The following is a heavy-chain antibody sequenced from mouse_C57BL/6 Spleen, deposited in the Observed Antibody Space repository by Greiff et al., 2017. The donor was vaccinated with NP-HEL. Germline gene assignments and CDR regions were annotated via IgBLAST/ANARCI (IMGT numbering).Heavy chain of an antibody. Sequence: QVQLQQSGPGLVQPSQSLSITCTVSGFSLTSYGVHWVRQSPGKGLEWLGVIWSGGSPDYNAAFISRLSISKDNSKSQVFFKMNSLQADDTDIYYCARGSSIYYYAMDYWGQGTSVTVSS. CDR3: ARGSSIYYYAMDY. CDR2: IWSGGSP. V-gene: IGHV2-2*01. J-gene: IGHJ4*01. CDR1: GFSLTSYG. D-gene: IGHD1-3*01.